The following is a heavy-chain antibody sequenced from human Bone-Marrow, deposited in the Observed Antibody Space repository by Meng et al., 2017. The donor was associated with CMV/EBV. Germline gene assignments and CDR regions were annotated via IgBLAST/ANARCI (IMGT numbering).Heavy chain of an antibody. Sequence: GESLKISCAASRFTFSSYSMNWVRQAPGKGLEWLSFISSGDSFIYYADSVRGRFTISRDNAKSSLYLLMNILRAEDTAVYYCARGLKFCSGGNCFWDYYYAMDVWGQGTTVTVSS. CDR3: ARGLKFCSGGNCFWDYYYAMDV. J-gene: IGHJ6*02. V-gene: IGHV3-21*06. CDR1: RFTFSSYS. D-gene: IGHD2-15*01. CDR2: ISSGDSFI.